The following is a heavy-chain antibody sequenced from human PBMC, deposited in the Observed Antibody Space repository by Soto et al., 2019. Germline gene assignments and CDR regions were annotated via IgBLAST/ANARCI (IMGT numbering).Heavy chain of an antibody. CDR2: VFHTGNT. CDR1: CGSISNSSYY. CDR3: ARSLTLTRFDF. Sequence: SETLFLTCTVSCGSISNSSYYRSWIRQPPGKGLEWIGSVFHTGNTYYSPSLKSRVTLSVETSKKQFSLNLRSVTAADTAVYYCARSLTLTRFDFWGRGTQVTVSS. J-gene: IGHJ4*02. V-gene: IGHV4-61*01.